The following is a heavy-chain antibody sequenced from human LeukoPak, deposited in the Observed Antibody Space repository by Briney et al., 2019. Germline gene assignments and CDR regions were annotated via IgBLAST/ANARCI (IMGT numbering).Heavy chain of an antibody. D-gene: IGHD3-22*01. CDR3: ARLYYYVSSGYYYGGNYFDY. V-gene: IGHV6-1*01. CDR1: GDSVSSNSAA. Sequence: SQTLSLTCAISGDSVSSNSAAWNWIRQSPSRGLEWLGRTYYRSKWYNDYAVSVKSRITINPDTSKNQFSLKLSSVTAADTAVYYCARLYYYVSSGYYYGGNYFDYWGQGTLVTVSS. J-gene: IGHJ4*02. CDR2: TYYRSKWYN.